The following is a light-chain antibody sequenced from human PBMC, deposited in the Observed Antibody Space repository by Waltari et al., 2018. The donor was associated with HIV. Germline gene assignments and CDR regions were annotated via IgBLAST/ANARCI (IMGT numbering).Light chain of an antibody. CDR1: TSNLGSNY. CDR3: VAWDDSLRGVL. Sequence: SVLTQPPSASGTPGQRVTISCSGSTSNLGSNYVFWYQHLPGTAPKLLFHRNDQRPSGVPDRFSASTSGTSASLAISGLRAEDEADYYCVAWDDSLRGVLFGGGTKVAVL. CDR2: RND. J-gene: IGLJ2*01. V-gene: IGLV1-47*01.